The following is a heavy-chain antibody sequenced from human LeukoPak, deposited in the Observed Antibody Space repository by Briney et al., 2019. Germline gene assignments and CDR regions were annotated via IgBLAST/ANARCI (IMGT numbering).Heavy chain of an antibody. CDR1: GFTFSSYS. Sequence: GGSLRLSCAASGFTFSSYSMSWVRQAPGKGLGWVSAISGSGDSTYYADSVKGHFTISRDNSKNTLYLQMNSLRAEDTAVYYCAKGMGSSGWYGRNFDYWGQGTLVTVSS. CDR2: ISGSGDST. V-gene: IGHV3-23*01. J-gene: IGHJ4*02. CDR3: AKGMGSSGWYGRNFDY. D-gene: IGHD6-19*01.